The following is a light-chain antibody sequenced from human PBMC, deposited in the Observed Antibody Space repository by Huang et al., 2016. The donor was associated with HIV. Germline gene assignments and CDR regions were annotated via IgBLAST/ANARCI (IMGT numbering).Light chain of an antibody. J-gene: IGKJ2*01. Sequence: DIQMTQSPSSLSASVGDRVTITCRASQDISNSVAWYQQKPGTAPKLLLYAASRLESGVPSRVSGGGSGAAYTLAISSLQPEDFATYFCQQFFSTPYTFGQGTKLEIK. CDR1: QDISNS. CDR3: QQFFSTPYT. V-gene: IGKV1-NL1*01. CDR2: AAS.